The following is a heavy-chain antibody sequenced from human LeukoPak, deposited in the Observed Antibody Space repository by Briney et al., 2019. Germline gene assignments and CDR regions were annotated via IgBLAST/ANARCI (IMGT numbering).Heavy chain of an antibody. CDR2: ISSSSSYI. D-gene: IGHD2-21*01. V-gene: IGHV3-21*01. CDR1: GFTFSSYS. J-gene: IGHJ4*02. Sequence: RPGGSLRLSCAASGFTFSSYSMNWVRQAPGKGLEWVSSISSSSSYIYYADSVKGRFTISRDNAKNSLYLQMNSLRPEETALYYCARERVIAAAGDGFDSWGQGTLVTVSS. CDR3: ARERVIAAAGDGFDS.